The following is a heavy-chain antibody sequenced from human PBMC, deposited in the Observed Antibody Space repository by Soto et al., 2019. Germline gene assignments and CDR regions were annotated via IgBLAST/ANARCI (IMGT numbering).Heavy chain of an antibody. V-gene: IGHV2-26*01. J-gene: IGHJ6*02. CDR1: GFSLTTGKMG. Sequence: QVTLKESGPALVKPTETLTPTCTVSGFSLTTGKMGVSWIRQPPGKALEWLAHIFSDNERSYSTSLQGRLTISKDTSGSQVVLSMTNVDPVDTATYYCARMKVDSYQFYYAMDVWGQGTTVTVSS. D-gene: IGHD3-9*01. CDR2: IFSDNER. CDR3: ARMKVDSYQFYYAMDV.